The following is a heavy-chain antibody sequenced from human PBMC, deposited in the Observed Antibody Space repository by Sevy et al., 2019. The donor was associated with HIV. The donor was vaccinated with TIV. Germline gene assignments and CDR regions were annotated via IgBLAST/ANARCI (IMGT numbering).Heavy chain of an antibody. Sequence: ASVKVSCKASGYTFTGYYMHWVRQAPGQGLEWMGRINPNSGGTNYAQKFQGRVTMTRDTSITTAYMELSRLRSDDTAEYYCAREVITGTYYTHYYYGMDVWGQGTTVTVSS. J-gene: IGHJ6*02. CDR3: AREVITGTYYTHYYYGMDV. CDR2: INPNSGGT. V-gene: IGHV1-2*06. D-gene: IGHD1-20*01. CDR1: GYTFTGYY.